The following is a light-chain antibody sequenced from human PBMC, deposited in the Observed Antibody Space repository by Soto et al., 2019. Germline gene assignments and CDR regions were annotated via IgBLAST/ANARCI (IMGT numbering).Light chain of an antibody. J-gene: IGKJ1*01. CDR2: DAS. CDR1: ESMNSW. Sequence: DIQMTQSPSTLSASVGDRITITCRASESMNSWLAWYQQKPGKAPKLLIYDASSLESGVPSRFSGSESGTKFTLTISSLQPEDSATYSCQQYKSYWGSFGQGTKVEI. V-gene: IGKV1-5*01. CDR3: QQYKSYWGS.